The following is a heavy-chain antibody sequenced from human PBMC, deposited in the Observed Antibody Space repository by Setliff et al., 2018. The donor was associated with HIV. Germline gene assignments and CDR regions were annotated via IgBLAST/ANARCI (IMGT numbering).Heavy chain of an antibody. CDR2: ISSSGSTI. CDR3: ARILSSRGIIEAYYYAMDV. CDR1: GFTFSDYY. V-gene: IGHV3-11*04. Sequence: PGGSLRLSCAASGFTFSDYYMSWIRQAPGKGLEWVSYISSSGSTIYYADSVKGRFTISRDNAKYSLYLQMNTLRVEDTAVYYCARILSSRGIIEAYYYAMDVWGQGTTVTVSS. J-gene: IGHJ6*02. D-gene: IGHD3-10*01.